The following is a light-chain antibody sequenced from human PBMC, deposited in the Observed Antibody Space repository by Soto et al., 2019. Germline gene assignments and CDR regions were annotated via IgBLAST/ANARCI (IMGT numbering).Light chain of an antibody. J-gene: IGKJ2*01. CDR2: DAS. CDR3: QQYVASPYT. CDR1: QRINSRS. Sequence: IVLTHSPGTLSLSPGERATLSCGASQRINSRSLAWYQQKPGQAPRLLIYDASSRATGIPDRFSASGSGTDFTLTISSLEPEDFAVYYCQQYVASPYTVGQGTKVDIK. V-gene: IGKV3-20*01.